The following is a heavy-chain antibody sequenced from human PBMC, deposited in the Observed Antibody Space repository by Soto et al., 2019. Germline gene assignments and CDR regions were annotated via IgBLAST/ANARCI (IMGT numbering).Heavy chain of an antibody. J-gene: IGHJ4*02. V-gene: IGHV4-4*02. CDR3: ARTSYYFDY. Sequence: PSETLSLTCAVSGDSISSTNWWSWVRQPPGKGLEWIAEIYHTGSTSYNPSLKSRAIISVDKSKNQFSLKLSSVTAADTAVYYCARTSYYFDYWGLGTLVTVSS. CDR2: IYHTGST. CDR1: GDSISSTNW.